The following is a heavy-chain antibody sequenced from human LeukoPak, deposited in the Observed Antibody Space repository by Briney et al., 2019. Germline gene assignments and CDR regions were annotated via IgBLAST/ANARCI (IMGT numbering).Heavy chain of an antibody. Sequence: ASVKVSCKASGGTYISYAISWVRQAPGQGLEWMGGIIPIFGTANYAQKFQGRVTITADESTSTAYMELSSLRSEDTAVYYCAREMTDIVVVVAATESAWFDPWGQGTLVTVSS. CDR1: GGTYISYA. V-gene: IGHV1-69*13. CDR2: IIPIFGTA. J-gene: IGHJ5*02. D-gene: IGHD2-15*01. CDR3: AREMTDIVVVVAATESAWFDP.